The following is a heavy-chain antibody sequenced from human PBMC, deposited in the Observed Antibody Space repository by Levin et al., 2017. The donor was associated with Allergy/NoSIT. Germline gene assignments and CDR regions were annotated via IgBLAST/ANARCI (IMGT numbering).Heavy chain of an antibody. CDR3: AKDISRSGSFYGMDV. Sequence: LSLTCVASGFTFDDYAMHWVRQLPGKGLEWVSGITSQSATVGYADSVQGRFTISRDNVKNSLYLQMDSLRPEDTALYYCAKDISRSGSFYGMDVWGQGTTVTVSS. CDR1: GFTFDDYA. CDR2: ITSQSATV. V-gene: IGHV3-9*01. D-gene: IGHD5-12*01. J-gene: IGHJ6*02.